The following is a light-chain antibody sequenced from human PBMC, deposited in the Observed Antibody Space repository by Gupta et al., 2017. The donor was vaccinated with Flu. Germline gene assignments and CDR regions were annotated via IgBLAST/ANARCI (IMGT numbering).Light chain of an antibody. CDR1: QSISSY. J-gene: IGKJ1*01. Sequence: DIQMTQSPSSLSASVGDRVTITCRASQSISSYLNWYQQKPGKAPKLLIYGASSLQSGVPSKFSGSGSGTDFTLTINSLQPEDFATYYCQQTYSTSWTFGQGTKVEIK. CDR2: GAS. CDR3: QQTYSTSWT. V-gene: IGKV1-39*01.